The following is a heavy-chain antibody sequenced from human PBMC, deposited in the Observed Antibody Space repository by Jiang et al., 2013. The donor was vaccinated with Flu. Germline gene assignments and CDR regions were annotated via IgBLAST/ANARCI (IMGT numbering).Heavy chain of an antibody. CDR2: IFHSGGT. J-gene: IGHJ6*02. Sequence: GSGLVKPSGTLSLICAVSGGSISSNTWWTWVRQPPGKGLEWIGDIFHSGGTNYNPSLKSRVTMSVDKSKNQFSLSLTSVTAADTAVYYCARVYCLRTSCYYYAMDVWGQGTTSPSP. V-gene: IGHV4-4*02. D-gene: IGHD2-2*01. CDR3: ARVYCLRTSCYYYAMDV. CDR1: GGSISSNTW.